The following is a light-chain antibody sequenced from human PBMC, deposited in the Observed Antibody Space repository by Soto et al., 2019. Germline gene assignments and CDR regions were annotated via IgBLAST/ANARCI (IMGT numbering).Light chain of an antibody. CDR1: QGISSF. CDR2: AAS. J-gene: IGKJ1*01. CDR3: QQVKTYPWT. V-gene: IGKV1-9*01. Sequence: DIQLTQSPSFLTASVGDRVTIPCRASQGISSFLAWYQQKPGKGPRLLIYAASTLQSGVPSRFSGSGSGTEFTLTISSLQPEDFATYYCQQVKTYPWTFGQGTTVEIK.